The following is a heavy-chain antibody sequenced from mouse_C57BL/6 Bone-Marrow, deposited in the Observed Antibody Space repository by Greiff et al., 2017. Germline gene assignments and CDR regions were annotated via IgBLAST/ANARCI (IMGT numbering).Heavy chain of an antibody. V-gene: IGHV14-4*01. CDR1: GFNIKDDY. CDR3: TIYYYGGY. CDR2: IDPENGDT. J-gene: IGHJ2*01. D-gene: IGHD1-1*01. Sequence: VHVKQSGAELVRPGASVKLSCTASGFNIKDDYMHWVKQRPEQGLEWIGWIDPENGDTEYASKFQGKATITADTSSNTAYLQLSSLTSEDTAVYYCTIYYYGGYWRQGTTLTVSS.